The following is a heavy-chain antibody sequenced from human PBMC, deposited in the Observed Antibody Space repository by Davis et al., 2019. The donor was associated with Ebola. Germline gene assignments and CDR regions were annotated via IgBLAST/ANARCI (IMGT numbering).Heavy chain of an antibody. CDR2: INDSGDT. CDR1: GGSFTTHY. D-gene: IGHD2-15*01. Sequence: MPSETLSLTCAVYGGSFTTHYWSWIRQPPGEGLEWIGDINDSGDTNYKPSLKSRVTMSVETSKNQFSLKMSSVTAADTAVYFCAGAPYRVVAEFDYWGQGILVTVSS. V-gene: IGHV4-34*01. CDR3: AGAPYRVVAEFDY. J-gene: IGHJ4*02.